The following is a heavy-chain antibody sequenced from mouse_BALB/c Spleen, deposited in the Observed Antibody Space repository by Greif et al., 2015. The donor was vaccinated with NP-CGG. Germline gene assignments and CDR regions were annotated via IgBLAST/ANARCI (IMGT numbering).Heavy chain of an antibody. CDR2: ILPGSGST. CDR3: ARCDYDGAMDY. CDR1: GYTFSSYW. J-gene: IGHJ4*01. V-gene: IGHV1-9*01. D-gene: IGHD2-4*01. Sequence: QVQLKQSGAELMKPGASVKISCKATGYTFSSYWIEWVKQRPGHGLEWIGEILPGSGSTNYNEKFKGKATFTADTSSNTAYMQLSSLTSEDSAVYYCARCDYDGAMDYWGQGTSVTVSS.